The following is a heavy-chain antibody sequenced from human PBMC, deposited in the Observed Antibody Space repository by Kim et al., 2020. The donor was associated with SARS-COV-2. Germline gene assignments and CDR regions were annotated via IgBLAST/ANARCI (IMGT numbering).Heavy chain of an antibody. CDR1: GFIVSDNY. V-gene: IGHV3-53*05. CDR3: ARESGWTYDY. CDR2: IYKGGNT. J-gene: IGHJ4*02. D-gene: IGHD2-15*01. Sequence: GGSLRLSCAASGFIVSDNYMSWLRQVPGKGPQWVSDIYKGGNTYYADSVEGRFTISRDHSKNMLYLQMNSLRDEDTAVYYCARESGWTYDYWGQGTLVTVSS.